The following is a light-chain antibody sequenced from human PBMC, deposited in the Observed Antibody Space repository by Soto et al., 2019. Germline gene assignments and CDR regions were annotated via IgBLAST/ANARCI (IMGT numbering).Light chain of an antibody. CDR2: DVS. CDR1: SSDVGGSNY. V-gene: IGLV2-11*01. CDR3: CSYAGSPRYV. Sequence: QSALTQPRSVSGSPGQSVTISCTGTSSDVGGSNYVSWYQQHPGKAPKVMIYDVSERPSGVPDRFSGSKSGNTASLPISGLQAEDEADYYCCSYAGSPRYVLGTGTKLPVL. J-gene: IGLJ1*01.